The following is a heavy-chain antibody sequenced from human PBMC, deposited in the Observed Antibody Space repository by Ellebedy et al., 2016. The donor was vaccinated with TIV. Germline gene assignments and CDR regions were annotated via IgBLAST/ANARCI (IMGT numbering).Heavy chain of an antibody. V-gene: IGHV1-69*10. Sequence: SVKVSCXALGRTFSTYAFSWVRQAPGKGLEWIGGIIPNLGVSNYAPRFQGRVTISTDKSTTTADMEVRSLTSDDTAVYYCARDPGSYTAFDVWGQGTLLTVSS. D-gene: IGHD1-26*01. CDR1: GRTFSTYA. J-gene: IGHJ3*01. CDR2: IIPNLGVS. CDR3: ARDPGSYTAFDV.